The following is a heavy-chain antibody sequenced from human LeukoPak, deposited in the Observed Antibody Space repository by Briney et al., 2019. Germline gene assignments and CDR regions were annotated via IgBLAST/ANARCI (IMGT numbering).Heavy chain of an antibody. CDR3: ARTTGYSSGRATDY. Sequence: KSSETLSLTCTVSGGSISSSSYYWGWIRQPPGKGLKWIGSIYYSGSTYYNPSLKSRVTISVDTSKNQFSLKLSSVTAADTAVYYCARTTGYSSGRATDYWGQGTLVTVSS. J-gene: IGHJ4*02. CDR2: IYYSGST. CDR1: GGSISSSSYY. D-gene: IGHD6-19*01. V-gene: IGHV4-39*01.